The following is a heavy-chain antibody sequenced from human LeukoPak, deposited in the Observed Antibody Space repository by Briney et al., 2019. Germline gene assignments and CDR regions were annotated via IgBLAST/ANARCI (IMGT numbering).Heavy chain of an antibody. CDR3: ARRWGGSPVDY. J-gene: IGHJ4*02. CDR2: ISSSSSYI. Sequence: GGSLRLSCAASGFTFSGSAMSWVRQAPGKGLEWVSSISSSSSYIYYADSVKGRFTISRDNAKNSLYLQMNSLRAEDTAVYYCARRWGGSPVDYWGQGTLVTVSS. V-gene: IGHV3-21*01. CDR1: GFTFSGSA. D-gene: IGHD2-15*01.